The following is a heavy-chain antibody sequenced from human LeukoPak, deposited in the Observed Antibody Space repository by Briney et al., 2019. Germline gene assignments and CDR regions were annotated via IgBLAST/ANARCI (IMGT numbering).Heavy chain of an antibody. D-gene: IGHD3-16*02. Sequence: GGSLRLSCAASGFSFSTYAMSWVRQAPGKGLEWVSGVNGNGGSTSYADSVKGRFTIFRDSSKNTVYLQMNSLRVEDTAVYYCAKSLYGGCDYWGQGTVVTVSS. CDR1: GFSFSTYA. V-gene: IGHV3-23*01. CDR2: VNGNGGST. CDR3: AKSLYGGCDY. J-gene: IGHJ4*02.